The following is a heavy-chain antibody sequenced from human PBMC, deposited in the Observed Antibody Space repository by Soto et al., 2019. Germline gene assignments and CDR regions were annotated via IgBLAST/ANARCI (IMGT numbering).Heavy chain of an antibody. V-gene: IGHV4-4*02. D-gene: IGHD2-2*01. CDR3: ARRYCSSTSCGIFDY. CDR2: IYHSGST. CDR1: SGSISSSNW. J-gene: IGHJ4*02. Sequence: QVQLQESGPGLVKPSGTLSLTCAVSSGSISSSNWWSWVRQPPGKGLEWIGEIYHSGSTNYNPSLKSRVTISVDTSKNQFSLKLSSVTAADTAVYYCARRYCSSTSCGIFDYWGQGTLVTVSS.